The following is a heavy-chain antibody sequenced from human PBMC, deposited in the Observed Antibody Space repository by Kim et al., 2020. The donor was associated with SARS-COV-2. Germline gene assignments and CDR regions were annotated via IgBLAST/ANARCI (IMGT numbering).Heavy chain of an antibody. D-gene: IGHD3-22*01. CDR1: GYSFTSYW. V-gene: IGHV5-51*01. CDR2: IYPGDSDT. J-gene: IGHJ2*01. CDR3: ARREGDSSGYHYWYFDL. Sequence: GESLKISCKGSGYSFTSYWIGWVRQMPGKGLEWMGIIYPGDSDTRYSPSFQGQVTISADKSISTAYLQWSSLKASDTAMYYCARREGDSSGYHYWYFDLWGRGTLVTVSS.